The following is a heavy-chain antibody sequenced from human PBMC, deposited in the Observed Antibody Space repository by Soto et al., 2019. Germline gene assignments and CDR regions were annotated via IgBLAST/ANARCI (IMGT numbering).Heavy chain of an antibody. V-gene: IGHV2-5*02. CDR3: AHAYGGTSWPNDAFDV. J-gene: IGHJ3*01. CDR2: IYWDDDT. D-gene: IGHD2-2*01. CDR1: GFSLSADGVG. Sequence: ITLKESGPTLVKPTQTLTLTCSFSGFSLSADGVGVGWIRQPPGKALEWLALIYWDDDTRYRPSLKSRLTTTTDSSKNQVVLTMTNMAPVDTATYYCAHAYGGTSWPNDAFDVWGQGTLVTVSS.